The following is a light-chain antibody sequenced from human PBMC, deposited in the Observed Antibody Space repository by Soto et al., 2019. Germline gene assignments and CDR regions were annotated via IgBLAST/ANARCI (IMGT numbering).Light chain of an antibody. CDR3: QQYCSTVST. J-gene: IGKJ1*01. CDR1: QSVLYSSNNKNY. Sequence: DIVMTQSPDSLAVSLGERATINCKSSQSVLYSSNNKNYLAWYQQKPGQPPKLLIYWASTRESGVPDRFSGSGSGTDFTLTISSLQAEDVAVYYCQQYCSTVSTFGQGTKVEIK. CDR2: WAS. V-gene: IGKV4-1*01.